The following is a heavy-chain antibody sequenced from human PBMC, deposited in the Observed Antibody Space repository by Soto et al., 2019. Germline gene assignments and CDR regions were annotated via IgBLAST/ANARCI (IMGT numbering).Heavy chain of an antibody. CDR1: GGSISSYY. CDR2: IYTSGST. Sequence: SETLSLTCTVSGGSISSYYWSWIRQPAGKGLEWIGRIYTSGSTNYNPSLKSRVTMSVDTYKNQFSLKLSSVTAADTAVYYCARDSSGIAVAGRAWFDPWGQGTLVTVS. V-gene: IGHV4-4*07. CDR3: ARDSSGIAVAGRAWFDP. D-gene: IGHD6-19*01. J-gene: IGHJ5*02.